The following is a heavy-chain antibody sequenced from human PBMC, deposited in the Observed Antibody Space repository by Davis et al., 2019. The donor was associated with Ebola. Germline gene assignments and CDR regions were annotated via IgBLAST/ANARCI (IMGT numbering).Heavy chain of an antibody. J-gene: IGHJ3*02. Sequence: SVKVSCKASGYTFTGYYMNWVRQAPGQGLEWMGGIIPIFGTANYAQKFQGRVTITADESTSTAYMELSSLRSEDTAVYYCARGADFWSGYSAADAFDIWGQGTMVTVSS. CDR3: ARGADFWSGYSAADAFDI. D-gene: IGHD3-3*01. CDR1: GYTFTGYY. V-gene: IGHV1-69*13. CDR2: IIPIFGTA.